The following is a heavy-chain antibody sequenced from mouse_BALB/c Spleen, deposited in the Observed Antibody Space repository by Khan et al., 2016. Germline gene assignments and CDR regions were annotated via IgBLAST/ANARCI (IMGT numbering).Heavy chain of an antibody. D-gene: IGHD1-1*01. CDR2: INTNTGEP. CDR3: AEDYYGSKWFAY. CDR1: GYTFTNYG. J-gene: IGHJ3*01. Sequence: QIQLVQSGPELKKPGETVKISCKASGYTFTNYGMNWVKQAPGKGLKWMGWINTNTGEPTYAEEFKGRFAFSLETSASTAYLQINNLKNEDTATYFCAEDYYGSKWFAYWSPGTRVTVSA. V-gene: IGHV9-3*02.